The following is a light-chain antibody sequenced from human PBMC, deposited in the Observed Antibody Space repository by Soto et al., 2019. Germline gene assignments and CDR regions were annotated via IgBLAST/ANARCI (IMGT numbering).Light chain of an antibody. V-gene: IGKV1-39*01. CDR3: KQSYSTPRT. J-gene: IGKJ1*01. CDR1: QGITDD. CDR2: AAH. Sequence: IQRTQCRSSLSASVGDRVTITCRASQGITDDFNWYQQKPGEAHKLVIYAAHSLQGGVQSRFRGSGSGTDFALTIRSLQPEDFATYYCKQSYSTPRTFGQGTKVDIK.